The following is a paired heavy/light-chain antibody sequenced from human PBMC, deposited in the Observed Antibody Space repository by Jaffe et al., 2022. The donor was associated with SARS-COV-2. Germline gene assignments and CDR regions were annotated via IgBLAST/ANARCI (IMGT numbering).Heavy chain of an antibody. CDR1: GFSLTTSGVG. CDR2: VYWDEDK. J-gene: IGHJ3*02. Sequence: QITLKESGPTVVKPTQTLTLTCTFSGFSLTTSGVGVGWIRQPPGGALEWLTVVYWDEDKRYSPCLRNRLNITKDTSKNLVVLTLTNVDPVDTGTYYCVHIASGGWDDDAFDIWGQGTSVIVSS. D-gene: IGHD1-1*01. CDR3: VHIASGGWDDDAFDI. V-gene: IGHV2-5*02.
Light chain of an antibody. CDR3: QTFDNSLNASI. CDR2: GNN. Sequence: QSVLAQPPSVSGAPGQSVTISCTGGSSNVGAGYDVHWYQQVLGTAPQLLICGNNNRPSRVPDRFSGSKSGTSASLAISGLQAEDEAVYYCQTFDNSLNASIFGGGTKLTVL. CDR1: SSNVGAGYD. J-gene: IGLJ2*01. V-gene: IGLV1-40*01.